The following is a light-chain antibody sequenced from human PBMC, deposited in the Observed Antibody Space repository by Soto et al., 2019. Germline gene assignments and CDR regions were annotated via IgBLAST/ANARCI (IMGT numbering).Light chain of an antibody. V-gene: IGLV2-14*03. CDR1: SSDVGGYNY. CDR2: DVS. Sequence: QSVLTQPASVSGSPGQSITISRTGTSSDVGGYNYVSWYQQHPGKAPKFMIYDVSSRPSGASNRFSGSKSGNTAPLTISGLQAEDEADYYCCSYTTSNTRQIVFGTGTKVTVL. J-gene: IGLJ1*01. CDR3: CSYTTSNTRQIV.